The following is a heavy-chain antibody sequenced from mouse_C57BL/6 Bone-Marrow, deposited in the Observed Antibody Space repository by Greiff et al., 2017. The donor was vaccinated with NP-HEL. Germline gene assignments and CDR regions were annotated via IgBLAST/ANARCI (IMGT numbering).Heavy chain of an antibody. D-gene: IGHD1-1*02. V-gene: IGHV2-9-1*01. CDR3: ARKGALWTHWYFDV. CDR2: IWTGGGT. CDR1: GFSLTSYA. J-gene: IGHJ1*03. Sequence: VQRVESGPGLVAPSQSLSITCTVSGFSLTSYAISWVRQPPGKGLEWLGVIWTGGGTNYNSALKSRLSISKDNSKSQVFLKMNSLQTDDTARYYCARKGALWTHWYFDVWGTGTTVTVSS.